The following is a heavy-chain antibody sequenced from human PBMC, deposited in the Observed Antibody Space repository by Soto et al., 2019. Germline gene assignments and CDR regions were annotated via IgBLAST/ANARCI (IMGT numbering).Heavy chain of an antibody. CDR3: VRGFRDS. V-gene: IGHV3-74*01. CDR1: GFNFSSSW. J-gene: IGHJ4*02. Sequence: VQLVESGGGFVQPGGSLRLSCAASGFNFSSSWMDWVRQVPGKGLLWVAGIYSDGTGTAYADAVKGRFTISRDNAKNTLHLQMNKLRAEDTAVYYCVRGFRDSWGQGTLVTVSS. CDR2: IYSDGTGT.